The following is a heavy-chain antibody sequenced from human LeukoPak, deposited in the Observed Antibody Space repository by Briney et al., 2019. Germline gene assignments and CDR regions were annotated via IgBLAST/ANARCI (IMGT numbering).Heavy chain of an antibody. CDR3: ARETRDGVFFDY. CDR2: ITPYNGNA. J-gene: IGHJ4*02. V-gene: IGHV1-18*01. Sequence: ASVKVSCKTSGYIFTKYDISWVRQAPGQGPEWMGWITPYNGNAQSAPKFEGRVTMTTDTSASTAYLELRGLKSDDTAVYYCARETRDGVFFDYWGQGTLVIVSS. D-gene: IGHD6-13*01. CDR1: GYIFTKYD.